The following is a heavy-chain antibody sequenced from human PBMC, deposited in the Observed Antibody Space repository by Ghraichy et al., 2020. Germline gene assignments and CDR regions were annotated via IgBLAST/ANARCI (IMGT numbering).Heavy chain of an antibody. D-gene: IGHD2-2*01. J-gene: IGHJ5*02. Sequence: SQTLSLTCTVSGGSISSSTYYWGWVRQPPGKGLDWMARRYHSGTTYYNPSLKSGVPISVDTSKNQFSLKLSSVTAADTAVYYCARHKGYCHSTSNCYTDWFDPWGQGTLVTVSS. CDR2: RYHSGTT. CDR3: ARHKGYCHSTSNCYTDWFDP. V-gene: IGHV4-39*01. CDR1: GGSISSSTYY.